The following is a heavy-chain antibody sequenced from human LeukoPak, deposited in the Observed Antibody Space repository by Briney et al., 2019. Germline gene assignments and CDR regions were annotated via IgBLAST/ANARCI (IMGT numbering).Heavy chain of an antibody. CDR3: ARIGSISSGYRYYYYGMDV. D-gene: IGHD6-13*01. J-gene: IGHJ6*02. CDR1: GFTFSDYY. CDR2: ISSSGSTI. Sequence: KPGGSPRLSCAASGFTFSDYYMSWIRQAPGKGLEWVSYISSSGSTIYYADSVKGRFTISRDNAKNSLYLQMNSLRAEDTAVYYCARIGSISSGYRYYYYGMDVWGQGTTVTVSS. V-gene: IGHV3-11*04.